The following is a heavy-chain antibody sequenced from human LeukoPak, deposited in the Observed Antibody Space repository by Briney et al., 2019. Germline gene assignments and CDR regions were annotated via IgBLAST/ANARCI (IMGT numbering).Heavy chain of an antibody. J-gene: IGHJ4*02. V-gene: IGHV3-7*01. Sequence: TGGSLRLSCAASGFTFSSYWMSWVRQAPGKGLEWVANIKQDGSEKYYVDSVKGRFTISRDNAKNSLYPQMNSLRAEDTAVYYCARRGDFWSGYSGDYWGQGTLVTVSS. D-gene: IGHD3-3*01. CDR1: GFTFSSYW. CDR2: IKQDGSEK. CDR3: ARRGDFWSGYSGDY.